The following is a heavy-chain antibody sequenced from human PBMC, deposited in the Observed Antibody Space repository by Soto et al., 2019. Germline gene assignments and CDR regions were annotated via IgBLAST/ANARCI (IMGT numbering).Heavy chain of an antibody. Sequence: ASVKVSCKASGYTFTGYYMHWVRQAPGQGLEWMGWINPNSGGTNYAQKFQGWVTMTRDTSISTAYMELSRLRSDDTAVYYCARGVGYCSGGSCFYWFDPWGQGTLVTV. D-gene: IGHD2-15*01. CDR2: INPNSGGT. V-gene: IGHV1-2*04. J-gene: IGHJ5*02. CDR3: ARGVGYCSGGSCFYWFDP. CDR1: GYTFTGYY.